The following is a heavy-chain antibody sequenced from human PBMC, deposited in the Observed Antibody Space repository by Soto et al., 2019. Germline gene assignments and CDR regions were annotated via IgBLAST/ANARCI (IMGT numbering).Heavy chain of an antibody. Sequence: QVQLVQSGAEVKKPGSSVKVSCKASGGTFSSYAISWVRQAPGQGLEWMGGIIPIFGTANYAQKFQGRVTITADESTSTAYMELGSLRSEDTAVYYCARGLLGYCSSTSCLVNGGFGYWGQGTLVTVSS. V-gene: IGHV1-69*01. J-gene: IGHJ4*02. CDR2: IIPIFGTA. CDR1: GGTFSSYA. CDR3: ARGLLGYCSSTSCLVNGGFGY. D-gene: IGHD2-2*01.